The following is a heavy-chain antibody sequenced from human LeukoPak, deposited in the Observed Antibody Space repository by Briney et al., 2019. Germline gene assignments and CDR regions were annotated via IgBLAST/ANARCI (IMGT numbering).Heavy chain of an antibody. CDR3: ARGGYDILTGYYPYYFDY. D-gene: IGHD3-9*01. CDR1: GFTVSSNY. J-gene: IGHJ4*02. CDR2: IYSGGST. V-gene: IGHV3-66*01. Sequence: GGSLRLSCAASGFTVSSNYMSWVRQAPGKGLEWVSVIYSGGSTYYADSVKGRFTISRDNSKNTLYLQMNSLRAEDTAVYYCARGGYDILTGYYPYYFDYWGQGTLVTVSS.